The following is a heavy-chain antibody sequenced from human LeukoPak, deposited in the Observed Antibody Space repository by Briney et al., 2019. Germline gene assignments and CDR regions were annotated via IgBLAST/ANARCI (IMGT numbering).Heavy chain of an antibody. D-gene: IGHD4-17*01. CDR2: IYYSGST. V-gene: IGHV4-39*07. CDR1: GGSISTSSYY. CDR3: ARGGSMDGDYAALNYFDY. J-gene: IGHJ4*02. Sequence: SETLSLTCTVSGGSISTSSYYWGWIRQPPGKGLEWIGSIYYSGSTYYNPSLKSRVTISVDTSKNQFSLKLSSVTAADTAVYYCARGGSMDGDYAALNYFDYWGQGTLVTVSS.